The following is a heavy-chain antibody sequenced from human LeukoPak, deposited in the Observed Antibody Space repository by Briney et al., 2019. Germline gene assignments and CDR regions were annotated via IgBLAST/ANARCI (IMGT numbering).Heavy chain of an antibody. CDR3: ARVVEWELLFFDY. CDR2: INPNSGGT. D-gene: IGHD1-26*01. J-gene: IGHJ4*02. V-gene: IGHV1-2*02. CDR1: GGTFSSYA. Sequence: ASVKVSCKASGGTFSSYAISWVRQAPGQGLEWMGWINPNSGGTNYAQKFQGRVTMTRDTSISTAYMDLSRLRSDDTAVYYCARVVEWELLFFDYWGQGTLVTVSS.